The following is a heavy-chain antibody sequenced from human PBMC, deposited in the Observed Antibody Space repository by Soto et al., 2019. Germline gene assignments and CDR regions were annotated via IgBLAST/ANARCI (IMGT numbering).Heavy chain of an antibody. CDR3: AKGDYDILTGYYGGFDI. CDR2: ISWDGGST. Sequence: GGSLRLSCAASGFTFGDYAMHWVRQAPGKGLEWVSLISWDGGSTYYADSVKGRFTISRDNSKNSLYLQMNSLRAEDTALYYCAKGDYDILTGYYGGFDIWGQGTMVTVSS. CDR1: GFTFGDYA. J-gene: IGHJ3*02. D-gene: IGHD3-9*01. V-gene: IGHV3-43D*03.